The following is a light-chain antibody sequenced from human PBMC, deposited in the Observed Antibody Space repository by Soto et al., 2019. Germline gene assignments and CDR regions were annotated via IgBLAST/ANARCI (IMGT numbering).Light chain of an antibody. V-gene: IGKV1-5*01. CDR1: QSIGRW. J-gene: IGKJ1*01. CDR2: DAS. Sequence: DIQMTQSPSTLSASVGDTVTVTCRASQSIGRWLAWYQQKPGKAPKLLIFDASTLENGVPARFSGSRSGPEFSLTISSLQPDDFATYYCQQYYSYWWTFGQGTKVDIK. CDR3: QQYYSYWWT.